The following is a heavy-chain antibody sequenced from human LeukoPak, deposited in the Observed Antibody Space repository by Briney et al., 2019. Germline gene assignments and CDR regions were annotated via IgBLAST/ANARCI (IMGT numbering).Heavy chain of an antibody. J-gene: IGHJ6*03. CDR3: ARDGDTVLTRGYYYYMDV. Sequence: GSLRLSCVASGFTFSRYWMHWVRQAPGKGLVWVSRINSDGRSTNYADSVKGRFSISRDNAENTLYLQMNSLRVEDTAVYYCARDGDTVLTRGYYYYMDVWGKGTTVTVSS. CDR1: GFTFSRYW. CDR2: INSDGRST. V-gene: IGHV3-74*01. D-gene: IGHD4-23*01.